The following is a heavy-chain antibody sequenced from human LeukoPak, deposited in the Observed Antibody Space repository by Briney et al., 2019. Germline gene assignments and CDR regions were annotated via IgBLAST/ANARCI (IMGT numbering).Heavy chain of an antibody. CDR2: IKSKTDGGTT. J-gene: IGHJ3*02. CDR1: GFTFSNAW. D-gene: IGHD6-19*01. V-gene: IGHV3-15*01. Sequence: TAGGSLRLSCAASGFTFSNAWMSWVRQAPGKGLEWVGRIKSKTDGGTTDYAAPVKGRFTISRDDSKNTLYLQMNSLKTEDTAVYYCTTVYVSQWLVYNAFDIWGQGTMVTVSS. CDR3: TTVYVSQWLVYNAFDI.